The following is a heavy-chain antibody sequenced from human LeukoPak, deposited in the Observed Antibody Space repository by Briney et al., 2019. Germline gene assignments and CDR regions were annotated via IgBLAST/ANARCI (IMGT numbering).Heavy chain of an antibody. CDR2: ISYDGSNK. CDR3: PRVFYDSGARACDI. D-gene: IGHD3-22*01. V-gene: IGHV3-30-3*01. Sequence: GGSLRLSCAAHGLIYCKYAMHTLRQAPGKGLEWVAVISYDGSNKYYADSVKGRFTIYRDNSKNTLYLQMNSLRAEDTAVYYCPRVFYDSGARACDIWGQGTMVTVSS. CDR1: GLIYCKYA. J-gene: IGHJ3*02.